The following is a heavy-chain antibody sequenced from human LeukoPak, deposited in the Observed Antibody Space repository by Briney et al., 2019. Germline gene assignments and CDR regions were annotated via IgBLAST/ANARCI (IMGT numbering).Heavy chain of an antibody. Sequence: PGRSLRLSCAASGFTFSRYAMHWVRQAPGKGLEWVAVISYDGSIKYYADSVKGRFTISRDNSKNTLYLQMNSLRAEDTAVYYCAQGGRAVSGPTDYWGQGTLVTVSS. CDR2: ISYDGSIK. D-gene: IGHD5-12*01. CDR1: GFTFSRYA. J-gene: IGHJ4*02. CDR3: AQGGRAVSGPTDY. V-gene: IGHV3-30*04.